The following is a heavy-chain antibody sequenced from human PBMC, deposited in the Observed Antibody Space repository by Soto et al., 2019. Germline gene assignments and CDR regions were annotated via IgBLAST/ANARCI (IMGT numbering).Heavy chain of an antibody. J-gene: IGHJ4*02. Sequence: GGSLRLSCAASGFTFSDYVMSWVRQAPGKGLEWVSGISASGGSSYDVDSVRGRFTISRDNSKNTLFLQMNSLTDEGTAVYYCAKGGDYWSGFSPDWGQGALVTVSS. CDR3: AKGGDYWSGFSPD. V-gene: IGHV3-23*01. CDR2: ISASGGSS. CDR1: GFTFSDYV. D-gene: IGHD3-3*01.